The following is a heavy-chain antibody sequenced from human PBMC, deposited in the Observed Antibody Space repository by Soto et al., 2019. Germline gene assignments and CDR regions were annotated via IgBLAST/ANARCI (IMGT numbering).Heavy chain of an antibody. J-gene: IGHJ4*02. V-gene: IGHV3-30*03. CDR3: ARDYARGWCQF. CDR2: ISFDGDK. D-gene: IGHD2-8*02. Sequence: QVKLVESGGGVVQPGTSLRLSCTASGFDFSNSGIQWVRQTPGKGLEWVALISFDGDKYYVDSVKGRFTISRDNPTNTVYLQMNRLRPEDTGGYYCARDYARGWCQFWGQGTLVTVSS. CDR1: GFDFSNSG.